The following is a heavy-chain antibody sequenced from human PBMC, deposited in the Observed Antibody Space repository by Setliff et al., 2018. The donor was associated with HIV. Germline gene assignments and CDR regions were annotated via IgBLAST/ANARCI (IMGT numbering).Heavy chain of an antibody. CDR3: ARGVAAAGMLMDV. Sequence: SETLSLTCTVSGGSISSGSYYWTWIRQPAGKGLEWIGRVHTSGSTIYNPSLESRVTILVDTSKNQFSLTLTSVTAADTAVYYCARGVAAAGMLMDVWGKGTTVTVSS. V-gene: IGHV4-61*02. CDR1: GGSISSGSYY. D-gene: IGHD6-13*01. CDR2: VHTSGST. J-gene: IGHJ6*03.